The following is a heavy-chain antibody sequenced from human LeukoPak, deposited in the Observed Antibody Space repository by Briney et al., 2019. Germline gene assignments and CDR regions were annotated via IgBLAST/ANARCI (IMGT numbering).Heavy chain of an antibody. D-gene: IGHD3-16*01. V-gene: IGHV1-18*04. CDR2: ISAYNGNT. Sequence: GESLKISCKGSGYSFTSYWIGWVRQAPGQGLEWMGWISAYNGNTNYAQKLQGRVTMTTDTSTSTAYMELRSLRSDDTAVYYCARDSWGYALKSWFDPWGQGTLVTVSS. CDR3: ARDSWGYALKSWFDP. J-gene: IGHJ5*02. CDR1: GYSFTSYW.